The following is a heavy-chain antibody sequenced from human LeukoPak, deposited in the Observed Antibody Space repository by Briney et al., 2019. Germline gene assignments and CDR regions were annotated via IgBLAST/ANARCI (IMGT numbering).Heavy chain of an antibody. CDR1: GGTFSIYA. Sequence: SVKVSCKASGGTFSIYAISWVRQAPGQGLEWMGGIIPIFDTANYAQKFQGRVTITADKSTSTAYMEPSSLRSEDTAVYYCARCSGSYYYYYGMDVWGKGTTVTVSS. V-gene: IGHV1-69*06. J-gene: IGHJ6*04. D-gene: IGHD3-10*01. CDR3: ARCSGSYYYYYGMDV. CDR2: IIPIFDTA.